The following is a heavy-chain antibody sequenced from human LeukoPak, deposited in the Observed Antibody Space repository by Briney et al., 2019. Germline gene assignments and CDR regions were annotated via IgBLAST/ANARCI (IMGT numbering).Heavy chain of an antibody. Sequence: ASVKVSCKASGYTFTSYYMHWVRQAPGRGLEWMGIINPSGGSTSYAQKFQGRVTMTRNTSISTAYMELSSLRSEDTAVYYCARGTYYYGSGSYYNSYGMDVWGQGTTVTVSS. J-gene: IGHJ6*02. CDR3: ARGTYYYGSGSYYNSYGMDV. CDR2: INPSGGST. CDR1: GYTFTSYY. V-gene: IGHV1-46*01. D-gene: IGHD3-10*01.